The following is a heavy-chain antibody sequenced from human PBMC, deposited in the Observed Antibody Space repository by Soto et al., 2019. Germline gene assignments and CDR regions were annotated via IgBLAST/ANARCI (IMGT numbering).Heavy chain of an antibody. V-gene: IGHV4-34*01. CDR2: INHNGST. CDR1: GWSFSNYY. J-gene: IGHJ6*02. CDR3: GRGRGYSNAWGSYYSGMDV. Sequence: SETLSLTCAIYGWSFSNYYWNWIRQPPGKGLEWMGKINHNGSTNYSPSLMKGLTISVDTSTNQFSLKLISVTAADTAVYFCGRGRGYSNAWGSYYSGMDVWGQGTTVTVSS. D-gene: IGHD6-19*01.